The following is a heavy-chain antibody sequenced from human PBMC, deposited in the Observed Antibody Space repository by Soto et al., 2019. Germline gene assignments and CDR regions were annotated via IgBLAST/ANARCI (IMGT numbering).Heavy chain of an antibody. V-gene: IGHV1-69*01. CDR1: GGTFSSYA. CDR2: IIPIFGTA. D-gene: IGHD2-2*02. J-gene: IGHJ5*02. CDR3: ARDPGYCSSTGCYITRCWFDP. Sequence: QVQLVQSGAEVKKPGSSVKVSCTASGGTFSSYAISWVRQAPGQGLEWMGGIIPIFGTANYAQNFQGRVTITADESTSTAYMELSSLRSEETAVYYCARDPGYCSSTGCYITRCWFDPWGQGTLVTVSS.